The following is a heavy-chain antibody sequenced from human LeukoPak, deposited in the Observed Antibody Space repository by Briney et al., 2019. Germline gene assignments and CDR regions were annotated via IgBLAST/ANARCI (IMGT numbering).Heavy chain of an antibody. D-gene: IGHD3-22*01. V-gene: IGHV3-30*18. J-gene: IGHJ4*02. CDR2: ISYDGSNK. CDR3: AKEEDYYDSSGYYYAPKDFDY. CDR1: GFTFSSYG. Sequence: PGGSLRLSCAASGFTFSSYGMHWVRQAPGKGLEWVAVISYDGSNKYYADSVKGRFTISRDNSKNTLYLQMNSLRAEDTAVYYCAKEEDYYDSSGYYYAPKDFDYWGQGTLVTVSS.